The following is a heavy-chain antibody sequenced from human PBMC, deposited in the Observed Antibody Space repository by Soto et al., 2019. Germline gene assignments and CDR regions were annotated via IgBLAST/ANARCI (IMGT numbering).Heavy chain of an antibody. D-gene: IGHD7-27*01. CDR2: ISTYNGYT. J-gene: IGHJ6*02. CDR3: ARGAGAVDV. CDR1: GYTFSTYG. Sequence: QVQLVQSGAEVKKPGASVKVSCKASGYTFSTYGVTWVRQAPGQGLEWMGWISTYNGYTDCAQKFQGRVIMTTDTSTSTAYMELTSLRSDDTAVYYCARGAGAVDVWGQGTTVTVSS. V-gene: IGHV1-18*01.